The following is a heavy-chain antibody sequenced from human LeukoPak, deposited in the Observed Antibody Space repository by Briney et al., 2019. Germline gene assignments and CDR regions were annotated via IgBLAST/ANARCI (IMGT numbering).Heavy chain of an antibody. V-gene: IGHV1-69*04. Sequence: ASVKVSCKASGYTFTSYDISWVRQAPGQGLEWMGRIIPILGIANYAQKFQGRVTITADKSTSTAYMELSSLRSEDTAVYYCARDVMSGIVVVVAATGWFDPWGQGTLVTVSS. CDR2: IIPILGIA. D-gene: IGHD2-15*01. CDR3: ARDVMSGIVVVVAATGWFDP. CDR1: GYTFTSYD. J-gene: IGHJ5*02.